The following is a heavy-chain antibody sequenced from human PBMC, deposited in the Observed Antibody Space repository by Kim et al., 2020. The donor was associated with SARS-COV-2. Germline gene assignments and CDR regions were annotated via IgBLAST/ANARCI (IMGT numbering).Heavy chain of an antibody. Sequence: QKLRGRVTITRDTSTSTVYMELSSLRSEDTAVYYCARYLRDGDNGYYFDYWGQGTLVTVSS. CDR3: ARYLRDGDNGYYFDY. D-gene: IGHD1-1*01. V-gene: IGHV1-46*04. J-gene: IGHJ4*02.